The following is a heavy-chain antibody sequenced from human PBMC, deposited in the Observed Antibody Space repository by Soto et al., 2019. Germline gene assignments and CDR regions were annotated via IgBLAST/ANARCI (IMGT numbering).Heavy chain of an antibody. CDR1: GGSFSSFY. J-gene: IGHJ4*02. CDR3: ARQEYSSSWTENFDY. CDR2: IYYSGST. D-gene: IGHD6-13*01. Sequence: SSGTLSLTFAFFGGSFSSFYWGWVRPPPGKGLEWIGSIYYSGSTYYNPSLKSRVTISVDTSKNQFSLKLSSVTAADTAVYYCARQEYSSSWTENFDYWGQGTLVTVSS. V-gene: IGHV4-39*01.